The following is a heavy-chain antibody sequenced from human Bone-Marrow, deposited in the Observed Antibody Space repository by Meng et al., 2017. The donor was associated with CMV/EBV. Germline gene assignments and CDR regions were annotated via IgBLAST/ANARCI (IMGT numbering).Heavy chain of an antibody. V-gene: IGHV4-39*01. CDR2: IYYSGISWYGST. D-gene: IGHD1-26*01. Sequence: GSLRLSCTVSGDSISSSTYYWGWIRQPPGKGLDWIGSIYYSGISWYGSTYYNPSLKSRVTISVETSKNQFSLKLSSGTAADTAVYFCARRTFIVGEPWAYWGLGTLVPVYS. CDR3: ARRTFIVGEPWAY. CDR1: GDSISSSTYY. J-gene: IGHJ4*02.